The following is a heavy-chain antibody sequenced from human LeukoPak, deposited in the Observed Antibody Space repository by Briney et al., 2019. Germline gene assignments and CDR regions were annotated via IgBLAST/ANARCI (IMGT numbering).Heavy chain of an antibody. Sequence: PGRSLRPSCSASGFTFINYGMHWVRQAPGKGLEGGAVIWYDGSHEYYADSVKGRFTISRDNSKNTVYLQMNSLRAEDTAVYYCARTYRSGWYYFDHWGQGTLVTVSS. CDR2: IWYDGSHE. V-gene: IGHV3-33*01. J-gene: IGHJ4*02. CDR1: GFTFINYG. D-gene: IGHD6-19*01. CDR3: ARTYRSGWYYFDH.